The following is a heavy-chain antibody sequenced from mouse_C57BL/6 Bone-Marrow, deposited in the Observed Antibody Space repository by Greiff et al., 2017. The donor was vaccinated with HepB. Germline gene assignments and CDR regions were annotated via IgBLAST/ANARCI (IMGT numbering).Heavy chain of an antibody. CDR3: TGDSSGYVGFAY. J-gene: IGHJ3*01. V-gene: IGHV14-4*01. CDR2: IDPENGDT. D-gene: IGHD3-2*02. CDR1: GFNIKDDY. Sequence: EVQLQESGAELVRPGASVKLSCTASGFNIKDDYMHWVKQRPEQGLEWIGWIDPENGDTEYASKFQGKATITADTSSNTAYLQLSSLTSEDTAVYYCTGDSSGYVGFAYWGQGTLCTVSA.